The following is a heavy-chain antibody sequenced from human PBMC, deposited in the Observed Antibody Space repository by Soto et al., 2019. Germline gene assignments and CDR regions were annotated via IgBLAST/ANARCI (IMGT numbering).Heavy chain of an antibody. D-gene: IGHD3-9*01. J-gene: IGHJ4*02. CDR3: ATSQDDIFLY. CDR1: GYTFTSYG. V-gene: IGHV1-18*04. Sequence: GASVQVTFLSSGYTFTSYGISWVRQAPGQGLEWMGWISTYNGNTNYAQKLQDRVTMTTDTSTSTAYMELRSLRSDDAAVYYCATSQDDIFLYWGQGTLVTVSS. CDR2: ISTYNGNT.